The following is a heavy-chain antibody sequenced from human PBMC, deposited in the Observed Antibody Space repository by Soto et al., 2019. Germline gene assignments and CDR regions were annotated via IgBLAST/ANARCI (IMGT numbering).Heavy chain of an antibody. J-gene: IGHJ4*02. CDR2: ISWDGRST. Sequence: GGSLRLSCAASGFTFDDYSMHWVRQAPGKGLEWVSLISWDGRSTYYADSVRGRFTISRDNSKNSLYLQMNSLTTEDTAFYYCGRDGAITDYTYLDHWGQGALVTVSS. D-gene: IGHD4-4*01. V-gene: IGHV3-43*01. CDR1: GFTFDDYS. CDR3: GRDGAITDYTYLDH.